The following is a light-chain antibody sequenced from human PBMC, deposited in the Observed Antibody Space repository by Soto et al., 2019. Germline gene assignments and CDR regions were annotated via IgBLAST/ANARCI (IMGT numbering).Light chain of an antibody. CDR2: SDD. CDR3: AAWGDSLNTWV. J-gene: IGLJ3*02. CDR1: ISNIGSNA. Sequence: QSVLTQPASASGTPGQRFTISCSGSISNIGSNAVSWYQHFPGTATKVLIYSDDQRPSGVPDRFYGSKSCTSASLAISGLRAEDEADYFCAAWGDSLNTWVFGGGTKVTVL. V-gene: IGLV1-44*01.